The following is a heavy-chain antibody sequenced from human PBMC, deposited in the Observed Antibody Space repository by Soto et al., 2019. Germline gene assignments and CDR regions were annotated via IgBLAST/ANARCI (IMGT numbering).Heavy chain of an antibody. V-gene: IGHV2-5*02. Sequence: SGPKLVNPTQTLTLNCTFSGFSLSNRGVGVGWIRQPPGKALEWLALIYWDDDKRYSPSLKSRLTITKDTSKNQVVLTMTNMDPVDTATYYCAHRLTVTTFDYRGQGTLVTVSS. CDR2: IYWDDDK. CDR1: GFSLSNRGVG. J-gene: IGHJ4*02. CDR3: AHRLTVTTFDY. D-gene: IGHD4-4*01.